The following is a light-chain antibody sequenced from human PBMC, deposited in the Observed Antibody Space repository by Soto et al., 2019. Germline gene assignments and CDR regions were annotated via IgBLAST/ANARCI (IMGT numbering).Light chain of an antibody. CDR3: IAYTGNDNFV. Sequence: QSALTQPPSASGSPGQSVTISCTVSSNDVGGNNDYVSWYQQHPGKAPKLLIYAVSKRPSGVSERFSGSKSGNTASLTVSGLQAEDEADYYCIAYTGNDNFVFGSGTKVTLL. CDR1: SNDVGGNNDY. J-gene: IGLJ1*01. V-gene: IGLV2-8*01. CDR2: AVS.